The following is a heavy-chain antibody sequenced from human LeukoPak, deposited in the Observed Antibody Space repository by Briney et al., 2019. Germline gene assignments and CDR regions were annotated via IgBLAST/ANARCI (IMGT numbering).Heavy chain of an antibody. V-gene: IGHV3-30*02. Sequence: GGSLRLSCAASGFTFSTYDMHWVRQAPGKGLEWAAFIRYDASNKFYADSVKGRFTISRDNSKNTLYLQMNSLRAEDTAVYYCAKDFGPIVVVPAAIPDYWGQGTLVTVSS. J-gene: IGHJ4*02. D-gene: IGHD2-2*02. CDR1: GFTFSTYD. CDR3: AKDFGPIVVVPAAIPDY. CDR2: IRYDASNK.